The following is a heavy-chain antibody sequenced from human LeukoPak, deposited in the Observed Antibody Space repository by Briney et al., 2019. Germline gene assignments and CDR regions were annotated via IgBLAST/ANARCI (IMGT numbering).Heavy chain of an antibody. V-gene: IGHV4-59*01. D-gene: IGHD3-3*01. Sequence: PSETLSLTCAVSGGSISSYYWSWIRQPPGKGLEWIGFIYYSGGTNYNPSLESRVTISVDTSKKQFSLKLRSVTAADTAVYFCSRPERGYYPYDGFDNWGQGTMVTVSS. CDR2: IYYSGGT. J-gene: IGHJ3*02. CDR3: SRPERGYYPYDGFDN. CDR1: GGSISSYY.